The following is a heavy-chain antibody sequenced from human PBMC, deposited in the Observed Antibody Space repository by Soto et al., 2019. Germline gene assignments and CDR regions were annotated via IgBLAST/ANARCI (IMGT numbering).Heavy chain of an antibody. CDR3: ARGRRYCSGGSCSSSDYYYYMDV. Sequence: QVQLVQSGAEVKKPGASVKVSCKASGYTFTSYDINWVRQATGQGLEWMGWMNPNSGNTGYAQKLQGRVTMTRNTSISTAYMELSSLRSEDTAVYYCARGRRYCSGGSCSSSDYYYYMDVWGKGTTVTVSS. CDR1: GYTFTSYD. V-gene: IGHV1-8*01. D-gene: IGHD2-15*01. CDR2: MNPNSGNT. J-gene: IGHJ6*03.